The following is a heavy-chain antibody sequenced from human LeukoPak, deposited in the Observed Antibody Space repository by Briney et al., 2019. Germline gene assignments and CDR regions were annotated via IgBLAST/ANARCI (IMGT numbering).Heavy chain of an antibody. CDR3: ARESPSAKWFDP. CDR2: ISYDGRNI. D-gene: IGHD2-15*01. V-gene: IGHV3-30*03. Sequence: PGGSLRLSCAASGFTFNNYGMHWVRQAPGKGLEWVAVISYDGRNIHYPDSVKGRFTISRDTSKNTLYLQMSSLRAEDTAVYYCARESPSAKWFDPWGQGTLVTVSS. CDR1: GFTFNNYG. J-gene: IGHJ5*02.